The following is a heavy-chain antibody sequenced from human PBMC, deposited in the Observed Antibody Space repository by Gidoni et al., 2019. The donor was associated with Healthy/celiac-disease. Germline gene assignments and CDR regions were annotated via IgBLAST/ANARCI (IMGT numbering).Heavy chain of an antibody. CDR3: ARDPEYSSSSSDY. CDR2: IKQDGSEK. V-gene: IGHV3-7*01. CDR1: GFTFSSYW. Sequence: EVQLGEYGGGLVQPGGAMGLSWAASGFTFSSYWMSWVRQAPVQGLEWVANIKQDGSEKYYVASVKGRFTISIDNAKNSLYLQMNSLCAEDTAVYYCARDPEYSSSSSDYWGQGTLVTVSS. D-gene: IGHD6-6*01. J-gene: IGHJ4*02.